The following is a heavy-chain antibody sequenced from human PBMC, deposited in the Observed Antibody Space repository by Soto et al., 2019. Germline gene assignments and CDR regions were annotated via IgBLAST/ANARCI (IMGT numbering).Heavy chain of an antibody. CDR1: GFTFSSYG. CDR3: AREYQEMATIAYYYYYGMDV. Sequence: QVQLVESGGGVVQPGRSLRLSCAASGFTFSSYGMHWVRQAPGKGLEWVAGIWYDGSNKYYADSVKGRFTISRDNSKNTLYLQMNSLRAEDTAVYYCAREYQEMATIAYYYYYGMDVWGQGTTVTVSS. CDR2: IWYDGSNK. V-gene: IGHV3-33*01. J-gene: IGHJ6*02. D-gene: IGHD5-12*01.